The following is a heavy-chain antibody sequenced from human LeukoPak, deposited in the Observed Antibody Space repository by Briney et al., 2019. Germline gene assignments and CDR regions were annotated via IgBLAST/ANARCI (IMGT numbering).Heavy chain of an antibody. Sequence: SGPTLVNPTQTLTLTCTFSGFSLSTSGVGVGWIRQPPGKALEWLALIYWDDDKRYSPSLKSRLTITKDTSKNQVVLTMTNMDPVDIATYYCAHSSYDYVWGSYRLLRFDYWGQGTLVTVSS. D-gene: IGHD3-16*02. J-gene: IGHJ4*02. CDR2: IYWDDDK. V-gene: IGHV2-5*02. CDR3: AHSSYDYVWGSYRLLRFDY. CDR1: GFSLSTSGVG.